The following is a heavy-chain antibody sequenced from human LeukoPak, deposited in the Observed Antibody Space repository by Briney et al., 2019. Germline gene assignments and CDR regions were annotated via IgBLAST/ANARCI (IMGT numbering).Heavy chain of an antibody. CDR3: AGASYDSSGVH. CDR2: IYYSGST. D-gene: IGHD3-22*01. J-gene: IGHJ4*02. CDR1: GGSISSYY. Sequence: SETLSLTCTVSGGSISSYYWSWIRQPPGKGLEWIGYIYYSGSTNYNPSLKSRVTISVDTSKNQFSLKLSSVTAADTAVYYCAGASYDSSGVHWGQGTLVTVSS. V-gene: IGHV4-59*01.